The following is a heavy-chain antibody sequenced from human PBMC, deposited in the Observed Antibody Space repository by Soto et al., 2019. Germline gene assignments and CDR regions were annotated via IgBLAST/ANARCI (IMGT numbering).Heavy chain of an antibody. D-gene: IGHD2-2*01. J-gene: IGHJ3*02. V-gene: IGHV4-34*01. Sequence: QVQLQQWGAGLLKPSETLSLTCAVYGGSFRGYYWTWIRQTPGKGLEWIGEISHSGTTNYKPSLKSRVTISADPSKKQFSLNLTSVTAADSGVYYGARGECSSNYCFTRWALDIWGQGTVVTVSS. CDR3: ARGECSSNYCFTRWALDI. CDR2: ISHSGTT. CDR1: GGSFRGYY.